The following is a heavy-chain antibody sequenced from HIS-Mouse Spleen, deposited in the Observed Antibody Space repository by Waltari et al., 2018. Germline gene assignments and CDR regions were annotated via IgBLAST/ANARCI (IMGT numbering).Heavy chain of an antibody. V-gene: IGHV3-21*01. CDR1: GFTFSSYS. Sequence: EVQLVQPGGGLVKPGGSLRLACAASGFTFSSYSMSWVRQAPGKGLGWVSSISSSSSYIYYADSVKSRLTISRDNAKNSLYLQMNRLRAEDTAVYYCARRVLTVDAFDIWGQGPMVTVSS. D-gene: IGHD7-27*01. CDR2: ISSSSSYI. CDR3: ARRVLTVDAFDI. J-gene: IGHJ3*02.